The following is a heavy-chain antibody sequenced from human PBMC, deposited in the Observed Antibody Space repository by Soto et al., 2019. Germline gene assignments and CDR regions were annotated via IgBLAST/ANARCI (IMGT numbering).Heavy chain of an antibody. J-gene: IGHJ6*02. CDR1: ESTFSSYS. Sequence: GGSLRLSCAASESTFSSYSMIWVRQAPGKGLEWVSGVNGGGDITYYADSVKGRFTISRDNSKNTLYLQMNSLRAEDTAVFYCARGHFGVTMDVWGQGDTVTVSS. CDR2: VNGGGDIT. V-gene: IGHV3-23*01. CDR3: ARGHFGVTMDV. D-gene: IGHD3-3*01.